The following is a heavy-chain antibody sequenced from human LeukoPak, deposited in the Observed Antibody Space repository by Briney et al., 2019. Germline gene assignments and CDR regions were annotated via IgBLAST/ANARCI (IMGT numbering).Heavy chain of an antibody. CDR3: ARVSGDLLLRDFDY. CDR1: GFTFSSYE. D-gene: IGHD5-18*01. J-gene: IGHJ4*02. CDR2: IYHSGST. Sequence: GSLRLSCAASGFTFSSYEMNWVRQPPGKGLEWIGSIYHSGSTYYNPSLKSRVTISVDTSKNQFSLKLTSVTAADTAVYYCARVSGDLLLRDFDYWGQGTLVTVSS. V-gene: IGHV4-38-2*01.